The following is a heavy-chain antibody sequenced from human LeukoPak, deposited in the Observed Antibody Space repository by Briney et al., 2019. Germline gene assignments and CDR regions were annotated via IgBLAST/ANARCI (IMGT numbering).Heavy chain of an antibody. CDR3: ASPGGDEYYYGSGSQPRDY. CDR2: INHSGST. J-gene: IGHJ4*02. CDR1: GGSFSGYY. D-gene: IGHD3-10*01. V-gene: IGHV4-34*01. Sequence: SETLSLTCAVYGGSFSGYYWTWIRQPPGKGLEWIGEINHSGSTKYNTSLKSRVTISVGTSKNQFSLKLSSVTAADTAMYYCASPGGDEYYYGSGSQPRDYWGQGTLVTVSS.